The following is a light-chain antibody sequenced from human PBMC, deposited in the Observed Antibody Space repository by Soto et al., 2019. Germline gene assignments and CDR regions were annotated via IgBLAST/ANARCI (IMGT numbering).Light chain of an antibody. V-gene: IGKV1-5*03. CDR2: KAS. J-gene: IGKJ2*03. CDR3: QQYVSSSPYS. Sequence: DIQLTQSPSTLSASVGDRVTITCRASESISRCLAWYQQKPGKAPKLLIYKASTLESGVPSRFSGSGSGTEFTLTISSLQPDDFATYYCQQYVSSSPYSFGQGTKVDIK. CDR1: ESISRC.